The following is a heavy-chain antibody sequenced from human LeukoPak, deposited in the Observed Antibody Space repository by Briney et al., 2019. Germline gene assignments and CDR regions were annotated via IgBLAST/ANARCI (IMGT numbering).Heavy chain of an antibody. CDR3: ARSEVVVPAAIGY. Sequence: PGGSLRLSCAASGFTFSSYAMHWVRQAPGKGLEWVAVISYDGSNKYYADSVKGRFTISRDNSKNTLYLQMNSLRAEDTAVYYCARSEVVVPAAIGYWGQGTLVTVSS. CDR1: GFTFSSYA. CDR2: ISYDGSNK. D-gene: IGHD2-2*01. V-gene: IGHV3-30*04. J-gene: IGHJ4*02.